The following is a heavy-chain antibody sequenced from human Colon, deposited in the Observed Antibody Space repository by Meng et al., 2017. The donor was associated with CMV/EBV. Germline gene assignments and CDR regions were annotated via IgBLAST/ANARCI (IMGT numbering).Heavy chain of an antibody. V-gene: IGHV3-30-3*01. J-gene: IGHJ6*02. CDR2: ISYDGSNQ. CDR1: GFTFSSHA. Sequence: GESLKISCAASGFTFSSHAMNWVRQAPGKGLEWVAVISYDGSNQYYADSVKGRFTISRDNSKKTLFLQMNSLRAEDTAVYYCAKSNPYGMDVWGQGTTVTVSS. CDR3: AKSNPYGMDV.